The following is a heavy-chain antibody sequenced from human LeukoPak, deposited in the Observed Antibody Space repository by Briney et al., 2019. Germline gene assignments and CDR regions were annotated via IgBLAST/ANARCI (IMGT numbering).Heavy chain of an antibody. CDR3: ARDVHGDYGSGWFDP. CDR2: IMPLFGTA. V-gene: IGHV1-69*05. J-gene: IGHJ5*02. CDR1: GGTFNNSA. Sequence: SVKVSCKTSGGTFNNSAISWVRQAPGQGLEWRVGIMPLFGTAGYAQKFQGRVTITKDESTRTVYLELTSLTSDDTAVYYCARDVHGDYGSGWFDPWGQGTLVSVSS. D-gene: IGHD4-17*01.